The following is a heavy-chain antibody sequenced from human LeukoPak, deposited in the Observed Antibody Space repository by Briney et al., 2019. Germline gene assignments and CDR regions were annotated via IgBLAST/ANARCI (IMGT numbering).Heavy chain of an antibody. J-gene: IGHJ3*02. CDR3: AKGKNRNDFLPNHDAFDI. CDR2: IRYDGSNK. V-gene: IGHV3-30*02. CDR1: GFTFSSYG. Sequence: GGSLRLSCAASGFTFSSYGMHWVRQAPGKGLEWVAFIRYDGSNKYYADSVKGRFTISRDNSKNTLYLQMNSLRAEDTAVYYCAKGKNRNDFLPNHDAFDIWGQGTMVTVSS. D-gene: IGHD3-3*01.